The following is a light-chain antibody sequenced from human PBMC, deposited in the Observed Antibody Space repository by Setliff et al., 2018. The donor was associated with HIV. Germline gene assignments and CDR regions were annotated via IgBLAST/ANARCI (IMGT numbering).Light chain of an antibody. CDR3: CSYAGAYNLV. CDR2: DVS. Sequence: QSALTQPRSVSGSPGQSVTISCTGTSSDVGGYYYVSWYQQHPGNAPKILIFDVSDRPSGVPDRFSGSKSGNTASLTISGLQADDEADYYCCSYAGAYNLVLGGGTKVTVL. CDR1: SSDVGGYYY. V-gene: IGLV2-11*01. J-gene: IGLJ2*01.